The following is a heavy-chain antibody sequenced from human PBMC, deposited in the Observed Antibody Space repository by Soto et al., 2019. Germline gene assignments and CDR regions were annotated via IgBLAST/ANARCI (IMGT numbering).Heavy chain of an antibody. Sequence: QVQLVQSGAEVKKPGSSVKVSCKASGGTFSSYAISWVRQSPGQGLEWMGGIIPIFGTANYAQKFQGRVTITADESTSTAYMELSSLRSEDTAVYYCARSGTAMGGDYYFDYWGQGTLVTVSS. J-gene: IGHJ4*02. D-gene: IGHD5-18*01. CDR1: GGTFSSYA. CDR3: ARSGTAMGGDYYFDY. V-gene: IGHV1-69*01. CDR2: IIPIFGTA.